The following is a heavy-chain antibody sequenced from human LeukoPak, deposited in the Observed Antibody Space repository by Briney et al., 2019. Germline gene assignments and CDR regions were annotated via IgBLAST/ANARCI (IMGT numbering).Heavy chain of an antibody. CDR3: ARVSTEIAVAGLLFDY. CDR1: GYTFTSYG. V-gene: IGHV1-18*01. Sequence: ASVKVSCKASGYTFTSYGISWVRQAPGQGLEWMGWISAYNGNTNYAQKLQGRVTMTTDTSTSTAYMELRSLRSDDTAVYYCARVSTEIAVAGLLFDYWGQGTLVTVSS. CDR2: ISAYNGNT. D-gene: IGHD6-19*01. J-gene: IGHJ4*02.